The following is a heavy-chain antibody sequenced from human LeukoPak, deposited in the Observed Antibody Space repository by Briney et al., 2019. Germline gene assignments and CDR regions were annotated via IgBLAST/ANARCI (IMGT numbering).Heavy chain of an antibody. V-gene: IGHV3-74*01. CDR2: INGDGSTT. J-gene: IGHJ4*02. CDR1: GFTFSNYW. D-gene: IGHD3-22*01. CDR3: ARDLERPKREFYYDSSGEPGGDY. Sequence: GRSLRLSCAASGFTFSNYWMHWVRQAPGKGLVWVSRINGDGSTTNYADSVKGRFTISRDNAKNTLYLQMNSLRVEDTAVYYCARDLERPKREFYYDSSGEPGGDYWGQGTLVTVSS.